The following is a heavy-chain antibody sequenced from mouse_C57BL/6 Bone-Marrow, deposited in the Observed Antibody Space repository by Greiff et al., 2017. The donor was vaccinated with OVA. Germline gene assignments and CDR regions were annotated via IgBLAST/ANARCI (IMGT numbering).Heavy chain of an antibody. CDR1: GYTFTSYW. CDR2: IDPNSGGT. D-gene: IGHD1-1*01. CDR3: ARRGCYYVAMDN. J-gene: IGHJ4*01. V-gene: IGHV1-72*01. Sequence: VQLQQPGAELVKPGASVKLSCKASGYTFTSYWLHWVKQRPGRGLEWIGRIDPNSGGTKYTEKFKSKATLTVDKSSSTAYMQLSSLTSDESAVFDCARRGCYYVAMDNWGQGTAVTVSS.